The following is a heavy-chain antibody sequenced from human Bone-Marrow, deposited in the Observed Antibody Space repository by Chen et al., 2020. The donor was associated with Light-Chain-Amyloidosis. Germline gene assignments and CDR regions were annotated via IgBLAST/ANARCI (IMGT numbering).Heavy chain of an antibody. Sequence: EVQLVESGGGLVQPGGSLRLSCAASGFTFSSYWMSWVRQAPGKGREWVANVKQDGSGKYYVDSLKGRFTISRDNAKNSLYLQMNSLRAEDTAVYYCARDYGDQGDYYGMDVWGQGTTVTVSS. J-gene: IGHJ6*02. CDR3: ARDYGDQGDYYGMDV. CDR2: VKQDGSGK. V-gene: IGHV3-7*04. D-gene: IGHD4-17*01. CDR1: GFTFSSYW.